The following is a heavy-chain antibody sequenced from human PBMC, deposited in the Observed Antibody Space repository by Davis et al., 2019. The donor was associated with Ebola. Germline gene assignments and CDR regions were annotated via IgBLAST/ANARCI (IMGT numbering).Heavy chain of an antibody. J-gene: IGHJ6*02. CDR3: ARESIVVVPAAMGSGYYYYGMDV. Sequence: GGSLRLSCAASGFTFSSYAMTWVRQAPGEGLYWVSTMSGSGDYTYHTDSVKGRFTISRDNSKNTLYLQMNSLRAEDTAVYYCARESIVVVPAAMGSGYYYYGMDVWGQGTTVTVSS. CDR2: MSGSGDYT. D-gene: IGHD2-2*01. CDR1: GFTFSSYA. V-gene: IGHV3-23*01.